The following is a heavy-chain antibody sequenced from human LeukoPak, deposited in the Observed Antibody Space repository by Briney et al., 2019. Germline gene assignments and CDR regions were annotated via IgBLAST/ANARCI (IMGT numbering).Heavy chain of an antibody. V-gene: IGHV3-48*04. J-gene: IGHJ3*02. D-gene: IGHD3-9*01. CDR3: ARKALYYDILTGYYPGYDAFDI. CDR2: ISSSSSTI. CDR1: GFTFSSYS. Sequence: PGGSLRLSCAASGFTFSSYSMNWVRQAPGKGLEWVSYISSSSSTIYYAGSVKGRFTISRDNAKNSLYLQMNSLRAEDTAVYYCARKALYYDILTGYYPGYDAFDIWGQGTMVTVSS.